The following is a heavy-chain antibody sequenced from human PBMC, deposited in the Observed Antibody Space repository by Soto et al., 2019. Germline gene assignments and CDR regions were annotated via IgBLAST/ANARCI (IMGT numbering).Heavy chain of an antibody. CDR2: IYYSGST. J-gene: IGHJ3*02. D-gene: IGHD3-16*01. CDR1: GGSISSYY. CDR3: ARRWGSAFDI. V-gene: IGHV4-59*08. Sequence: QVQLQESGPGLVKPSETLSLTCTVSGGSISSYYWSWIRQPPGKGLEWIGYIYYSGSTNYNPSLKCRVTISVDTSKNQFSRKLSSVTAADTAVYYCARRWGSAFDIWGQGTMVTVSS.